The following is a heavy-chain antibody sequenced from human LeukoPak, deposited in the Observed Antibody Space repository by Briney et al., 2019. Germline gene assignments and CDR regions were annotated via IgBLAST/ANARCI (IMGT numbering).Heavy chain of an antibody. J-gene: IGHJ4*02. V-gene: IGHV3-11*01. CDR1: GFTFSDYY. CDR2: ISSGSTI. D-gene: IGHD6-13*01. Sequence: GGSLRLSCAASGFTFSDYYMSWIRQAPGKGLEWVSYISSGSTIYYADSVKGRFTISRDNAKNSLYLPMNSLRAEDTAVYYCARDTYSSSWYYSGGGGFDYWGQGTLVTVSS. CDR3: ARDTYSSSWYYSGGGGFDY.